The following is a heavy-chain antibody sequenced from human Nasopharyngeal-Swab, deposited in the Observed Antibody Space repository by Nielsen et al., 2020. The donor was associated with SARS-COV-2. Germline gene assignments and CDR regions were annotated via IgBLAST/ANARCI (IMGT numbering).Heavy chain of an antibody. Sequence: GESLKISCAASGFTFSSYAMSWVRQAPGKGLEWVSAISGSGGSTYYADSVKGRFTISRDNSKNTLYLQMNSLRAEDTAVYYCAKDMGSGSYWWGIDYWGQGTLVTVSP. CDR1: GFTFSSYA. CDR2: ISGSGGST. D-gene: IGHD3-10*01. J-gene: IGHJ4*02. V-gene: IGHV3-23*01. CDR3: AKDMGSGSYWWGIDY.